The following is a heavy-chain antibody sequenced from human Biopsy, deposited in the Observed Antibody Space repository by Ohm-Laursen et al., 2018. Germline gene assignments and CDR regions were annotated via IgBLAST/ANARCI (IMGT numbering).Heavy chain of an antibody. J-gene: IGHJ6*02. D-gene: IGHD6-13*01. V-gene: IGHV3-9*01. Sequence: SLRLSCSASGFSFDNHVMHWVRQAPGKGLEWVSGISWNSDSIGYADSVKGRFTISRDNAKNSLYLQMNSLRSEDTALYYCAKDNYPSRWHYYYGMDVWGQGTTVTVSS. CDR3: AKDNYPSRWHYYYGMDV. CDR1: GFSFDNHV. CDR2: ISWNSDSI.